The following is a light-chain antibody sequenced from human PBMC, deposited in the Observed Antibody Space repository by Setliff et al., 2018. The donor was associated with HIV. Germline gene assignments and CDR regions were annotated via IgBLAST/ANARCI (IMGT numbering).Light chain of an antibody. CDR2: EVT. V-gene: IGLV2-14*01. CDR3: ASYTRKDLYV. Sequence: QSALTQPASVSGSPGQSITISCTGSTSDISHYNFVSWYQQHPDTAPKLVIYEVTHRPPGVSSRFAGSKSGNTASLTISGLRAEDEADYYCASYTRKDLYVFGGGTKSPS. CDR1: TSDISHYNF. J-gene: IGLJ1*01.